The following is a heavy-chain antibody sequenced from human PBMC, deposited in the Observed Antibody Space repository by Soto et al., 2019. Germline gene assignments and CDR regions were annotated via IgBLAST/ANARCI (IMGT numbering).Heavy chain of an antibody. Sequence: GGSLTLSCATCGFAFIIYGIHWVRQAPGKGLEWVAVIWYDGSNKYYADSVKGRFTISRDNSKNTLYLQMNSLRAEDTAGYYCASVAASWDFDTWGQGAVVT. CDR2: IWYDGSNK. V-gene: IGHV3-33*01. J-gene: IGHJ4*02. CDR3: ASVAASWDFDT. D-gene: IGHD3-9*01. CDR1: GFAFIIYG.